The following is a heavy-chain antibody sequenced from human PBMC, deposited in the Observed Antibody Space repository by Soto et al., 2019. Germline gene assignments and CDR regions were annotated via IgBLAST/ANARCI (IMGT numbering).Heavy chain of an antibody. CDR1: GFTFSSYA. V-gene: IGHV3-23*01. CDR3: AKDSLYVGLLHYYFDY. D-gene: IGHD3-22*01. J-gene: IGHJ4*02. Sequence: PGGSLRLSCAASGFTFSSYAMSWVRQAPGKGLEWVSAISGSGGSTYYADSVKGRFTISRDNSKNTLYLQMNSLRAEDTAVFYCAKDSLYVGLLHYYFDYWGQGTLVTVS. CDR2: ISGSGGST.